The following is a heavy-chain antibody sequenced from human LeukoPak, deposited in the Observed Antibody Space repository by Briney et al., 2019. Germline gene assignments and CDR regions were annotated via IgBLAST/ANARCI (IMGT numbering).Heavy chain of an antibody. CDR1: GFTLSSYW. Sequence: GGSLRLSCAASGFTLSSYWMSWVRQAPGKGLEWVANIKQDGSEKYYVDSVKGRFTISRDNAKNSLYLQMNSLRAEDTAVYYCAKSSGARGGGDYWGQGTLVTVSS. V-gene: IGHV3-7*01. CDR3: AKSSGARGGGDY. J-gene: IGHJ4*02. D-gene: IGHD3-10*01. CDR2: IKQDGSEK.